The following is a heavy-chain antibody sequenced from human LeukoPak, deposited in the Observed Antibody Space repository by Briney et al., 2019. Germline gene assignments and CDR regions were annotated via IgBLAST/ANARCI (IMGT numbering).Heavy chain of an antibody. V-gene: IGHV3-13*01. Sequence: GESLRLSCAASGFTFSSYDMHWVRQATGKGLEWVSAIGTAGDTYYPGSVKGRFTISRDNAKNSLYLQMNSLRAEDMALYCCAKSGSYSSPYYFDYWGQGTLVTVSS. D-gene: IGHD3-10*01. CDR3: AKSGSYSSPYYFDY. CDR1: GFTFSSYD. CDR2: IGTAGDT. J-gene: IGHJ4*02.